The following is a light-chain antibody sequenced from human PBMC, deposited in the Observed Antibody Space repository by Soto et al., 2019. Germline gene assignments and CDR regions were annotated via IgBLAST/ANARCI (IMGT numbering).Light chain of an antibody. CDR2: AAS. CDR3: QQLNSYPLT. CDR1: QSIGGY. Sequence: DIQITQSPSSLSASVGDRVTITCRASQSIGGYLNWYQQKPGKAPNLLIYAASTLQSGVPSRFSGGGSGTDFTLTISSLQPEDFATYYCQQLNSYPLTFGGGTKVDI. J-gene: IGKJ4*01. V-gene: IGKV1-39*01.